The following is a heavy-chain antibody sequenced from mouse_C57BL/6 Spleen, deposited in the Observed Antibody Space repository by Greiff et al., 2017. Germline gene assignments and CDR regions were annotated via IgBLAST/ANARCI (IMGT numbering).Heavy chain of an antibody. CDR2: IYTRSGNT. CDR3: ACAGDITTVVEDAMDY. CDR1: GYTFPSYG. Sequence: VQVVESGAELARPGASVKLSCKASGYTFPSYGISWVKQRTGQGLEWIGEIYTRSGNTYYHEKFKGKATLTTDKSTITADMELRRLKSENSAVYVCACAGDITTVVEDAMDYWGQGTLVTVSS. V-gene: IGHV1-81*01. J-gene: IGHJ4*01. D-gene: IGHD1-1*01.